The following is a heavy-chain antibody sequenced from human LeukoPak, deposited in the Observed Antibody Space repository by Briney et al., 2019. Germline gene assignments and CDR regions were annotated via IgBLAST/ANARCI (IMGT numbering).Heavy chain of an antibody. CDR3: ARHRSGGSQDDAFDI. CDR1: GFTFDDYG. V-gene: IGHV3-7*01. J-gene: IGHJ3*02. CDR2: IKQDGSEK. D-gene: IGHD2-15*01. Sequence: GGSLRLSCSASGFTFDDYGMSWVRQAPGKGLEWVADIKQDGSEKYYVDSVKGRFTISRQNAKNSLFLQMNSLRAEDTAVYYCARHRSGGSQDDAFDIWGQGTMVTVSS.